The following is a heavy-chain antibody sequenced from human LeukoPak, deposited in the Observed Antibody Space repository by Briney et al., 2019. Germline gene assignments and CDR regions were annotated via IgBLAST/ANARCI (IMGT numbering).Heavy chain of an antibody. V-gene: IGHV3-23*01. CDR1: GSTFSNYA. CDR2: ISGSGGTT. Sequence: KAGGSLRLSCAASGSTFSNYAMNWVRQVPGKGLEWVSSISGSGGTTYYADSVKGRFTISRDNSRNTLYLQMNSLRAEDTAVYYCAKASGSPPYYYDSSGYYYFDYWGQGSLLTVSS. J-gene: IGHJ4*02. CDR3: AKASGSPPYYYDSSGYYYFDY. D-gene: IGHD3-22*01.